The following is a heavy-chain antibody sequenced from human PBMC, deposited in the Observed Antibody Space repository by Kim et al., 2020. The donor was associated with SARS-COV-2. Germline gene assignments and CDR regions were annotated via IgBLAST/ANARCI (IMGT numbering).Heavy chain of an antibody. Sequence: SVKSRITINPDTSKNQFSLQLNSVTPEDTAVYYCARGYSSGWYEVYGMDVWGQGTTVTVSS. V-gene: IGHV6-1*01. J-gene: IGHJ6*02. D-gene: IGHD6-19*01. CDR3: ARGYSSGWYEVYGMDV.